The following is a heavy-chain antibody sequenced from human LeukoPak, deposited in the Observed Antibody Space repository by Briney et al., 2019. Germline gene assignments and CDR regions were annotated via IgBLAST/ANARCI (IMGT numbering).Heavy chain of an antibody. Sequence: GESLKISCKGSGYSFTSYWIGWVRQMPGKGLEWMGIIYPGDSDTRYSPSFKGHVTLSADKSLSTAYLQWSSLKASDTAMYYCARRGYSYGYAFDYWGQGTLVTVSS. D-gene: IGHD5-18*01. CDR3: ARRGYSYGYAFDY. J-gene: IGHJ4*02. CDR2: IYPGDSDT. V-gene: IGHV5-51*01. CDR1: GYSFTSYW.